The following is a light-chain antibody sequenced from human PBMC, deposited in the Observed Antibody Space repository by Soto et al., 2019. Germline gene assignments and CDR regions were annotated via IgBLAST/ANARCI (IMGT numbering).Light chain of an antibody. V-gene: IGLV2-23*02. CDR2: GVS. CDR1: SNDIGTYDF. J-gene: IGLJ3*02. CDR3: CSYAGSFTWL. Sequence: QSVLTQPASVSGSPGQSITISCTGTSNDIGTYDFVSWYEQRPGKAPKLIISGVSNRPSGVSNRFSGSKSGNTASLTISGLQAEDEADYHCCSYAGSFTWLFGGGTKLTVL.